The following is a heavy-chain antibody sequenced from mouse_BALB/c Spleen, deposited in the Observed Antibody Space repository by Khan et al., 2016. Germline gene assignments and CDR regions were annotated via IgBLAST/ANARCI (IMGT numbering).Heavy chain of an antibody. J-gene: IGHJ3*01. CDR3: ARPWGSAY. D-gene: IGHD4-1*01. CDR1: GYSITSDYA. V-gene: IGHV3-2*02. Sequence: EVQLQESGPGLVKPSQSLSLTCTVTGYSITSDYAWNWIRQFPGNKLEWMGYISYSGSTSYNPSLKSRISITRDTSKNQFFLQLNSVTTEDTATYDCARPWGSAYWGQGTLVTVSA. CDR2: ISYSGST.